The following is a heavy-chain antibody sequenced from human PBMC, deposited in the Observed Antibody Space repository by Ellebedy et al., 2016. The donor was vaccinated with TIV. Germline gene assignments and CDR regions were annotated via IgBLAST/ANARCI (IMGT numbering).Heavy chain of an antibody. V-gene: IGHV1-69*06. CDR2: ILPIFDSA. D-gene: IGHD4-11*01. CDR1: GGTFGSDA. CDR3: AREYSLHNWFDT. Sequence: AASVKVSCKASGGTFGSDAITWVRQAPGQGLEWMGGILPIFDSATYAQQFQGRVTITADKSTNTAYMELRGLSFEDTAVYYCAREYSLHNWFDTWGQGTLVTVSS. J-gene: IGHJ5*02.